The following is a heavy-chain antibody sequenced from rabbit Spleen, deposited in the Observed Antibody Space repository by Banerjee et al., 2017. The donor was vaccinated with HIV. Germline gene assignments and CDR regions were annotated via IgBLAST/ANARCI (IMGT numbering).Heavy chain of an antibody. Sequence: QSLEESGGDLVKPGASLTLTCKASGLDFSSNYWICWVRQAPGKGLEWIACIDVTKDGSTYYTSCAKGRFTIYRPSSTTVALQVTSLTDADTATYFCARDAAGREDFNLWGPGTLVTVS. J-gene: IGHJ4*01. CDR1: GLDFSSNYW. V-gene: IGHV1S40*01. D-gene: IGHD4-2*01. CDR2: IDVTKDGST. CDR3: ARDAAGREDFNL.